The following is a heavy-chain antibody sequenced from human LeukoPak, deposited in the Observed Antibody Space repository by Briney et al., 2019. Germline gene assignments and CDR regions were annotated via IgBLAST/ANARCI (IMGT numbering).Heavy chain of an antibody. CDR3: AKDDEYSSGWYGLVDY. CDR1: GFTFSSYG. D-gene: IGHD6-19*01. V-gene: IGHV3-30*18. CDR2: ISYDGSNK. J-gene: IGHJ4*02. Sequence: PGGSLRLSCAASGFTFSSYGMHWVRQAPGKGLEWVAVISYDGSNKYYADSVKGRFTISRDNSKNTLYLQMNSLRAEDTAVYYCAKDDEYSSGWYGLVDYWGQGTLVTVSS.